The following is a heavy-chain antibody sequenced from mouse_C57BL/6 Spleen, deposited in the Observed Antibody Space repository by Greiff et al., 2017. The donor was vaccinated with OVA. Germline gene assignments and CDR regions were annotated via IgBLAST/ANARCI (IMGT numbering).Heavy chain of an antibody. Sequence: QVQLQQPGAELVRPGSSVKLSCKASGYTFTSYWMHWVKQRPIQGLEWIGNIDPSDSETHYNQKFKDKATLTVDKSSSTAYMQLSSLTYEDSAGYDCARSRYDYERGWYFDVWGTGTTVTVSS. V-gene: IGHV1-52*01. CDR1: GYTFTSYW. CDR3: ARSRYDYERGWYFDV. CDR2: IDPSDSET. J-gene: IGHJ1*03. D-gene: IGHD2-4*01.